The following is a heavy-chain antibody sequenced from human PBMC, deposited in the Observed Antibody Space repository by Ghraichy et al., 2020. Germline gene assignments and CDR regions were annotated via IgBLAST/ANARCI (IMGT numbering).Heavy chain of an antibody. Sequence: SETLSLTCTVSGGSISSSSYYWGWIRQPPGKGLEWIGSTYHSGSTYYNPSLKSRVTISVDTSGKQFSLKLTSVTAADTAVYYCASLGGYCGGDCYSDPKGYWGQGTLVTVSS. D-gene: IGHD2-21*01. V-gene: IGHV4-39*01. J-gene: IGHJ4*02. CDR1: GGSISSSSYY. CDR3: ASLGGYCGGDCYSDPKGY. CDR2: TYHSGST.